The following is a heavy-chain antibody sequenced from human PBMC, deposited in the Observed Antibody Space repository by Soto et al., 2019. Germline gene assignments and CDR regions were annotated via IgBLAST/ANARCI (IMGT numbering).Heavy chain of an antibody. CDR2: IYYSGST. CDR3: ASDGFGDYYFDY. V-gene: IGHV4-59*01. D-gene: IGHD3-10*01. J-gene: IGHJ4*02. CDR1: GGSISSYY. Sequence: QVQLQESGPGLVKPSETLSLTCTVSGGSISSYYWSWIRQPPGKGLEWIGYIYYSGSTNYNPSLKSRVTISVDTSKNQFSLKLSSVTAADTAVYYCASDGFGDYYFDYWGQGTLVTVSS.